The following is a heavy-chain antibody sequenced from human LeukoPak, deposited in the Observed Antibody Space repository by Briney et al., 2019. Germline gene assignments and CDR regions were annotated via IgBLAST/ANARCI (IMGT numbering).Heavy chain of an antibody. D-gene: IGHD3-10*01. CDR2: ISGGGDNT. V-gene: IGHV3-23*01. Sequence: PGGSLRLSCAASGFTFSSSAMSWVRQAPGKGLEWVSAISGGGDNTYYADSVKGRFTISRDNSKNTLYLQMNSLRAEDTAVYYRARESRPVRGVIPRYFDYWGQGTLVTVSS. CDR3: ARESRPVRGVIPRYFDY. J-gene: IGHJ4*02. CDR1: GFTFSSSA.